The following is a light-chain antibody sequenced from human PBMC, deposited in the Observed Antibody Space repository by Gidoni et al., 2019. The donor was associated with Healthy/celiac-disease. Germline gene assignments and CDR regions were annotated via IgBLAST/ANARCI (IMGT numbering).Light chain of an antibody. CDR2: DAS. CDR1: QSVSSY. Sequence: VLTQPPATLSLSPGERATLSCRASQSVSSYLAWYQQKPGQAPRLLIYDASNRATGIPARFSGSGSGTDFTLTISSLEPEDFAVYYCQQRSNWPLTFGGGTKVEIK. V-gene: IGKV3-11*01. CDR3: QQRSNWPLT. J-gene: IGKJ4*01.